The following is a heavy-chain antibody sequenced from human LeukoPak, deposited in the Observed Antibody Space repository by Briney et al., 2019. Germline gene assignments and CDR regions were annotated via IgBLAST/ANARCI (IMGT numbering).Heavy chain of an antibody. Sequence: ASVKVSCKASGYTFTSYGISWVRQAPGQGLEWMGWINPNSGGTNYAQKFQGRVTMTRDTSISTAYMELSRLRSDDTAVYYCARDHQYYYDSSGYGNWFDPWGQGTLVTVSS. CDR3: ARDHQYYYDSSGYGNWFDP. V-gene: IGHV1-2*02. J-gene: IGHJ5*02. CDR2: INPNSGGT. D-gene: IGHD3-22*01. CDR1: GYTFTSYG.